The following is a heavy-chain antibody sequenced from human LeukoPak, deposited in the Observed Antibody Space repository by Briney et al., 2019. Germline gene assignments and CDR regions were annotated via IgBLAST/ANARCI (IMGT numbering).Heavy chain of an antibody. D-gene: IGHD4-11*01. Sequence: PGGSLRLSCAASGFPFSDYSLNWVRQAPGKGLEWVSSISRSGSYIYYADSVKGRFTISRDNAKNSLYLQMNSLRAEDTAVYYCARDDSLQYPFDYWGQGTLVTVSS. CDR1: GFPFSDYS. V-gene: IGHV3-21*01. J-gene: IGHJ4*02. CDR2: ISRSGSYI. CDR3: ARDDSLQYPFDY.